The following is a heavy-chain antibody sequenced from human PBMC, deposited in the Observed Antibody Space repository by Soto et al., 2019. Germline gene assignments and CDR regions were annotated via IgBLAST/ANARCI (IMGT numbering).Heavy chain of an antibody. CDR1: GYTFTSYD. J-gene: IGHJ4*02. CDR3: ARERGASSPFDY. V-gene: IGHV1-8*01. Sequence: QVQLVQSGAEVKKPGASVKVSCKASGYTFTSYDINWVRQATGQGLEWMGWMNPNSGNTGYAQKFQGRVTMXRXXSISTAYMELRSLRSEDTAVYYCARERGASSPFDYWGQGTLVTVSS. D-gene: IGHD6-19*01. CDR2: MNPNSGNT.